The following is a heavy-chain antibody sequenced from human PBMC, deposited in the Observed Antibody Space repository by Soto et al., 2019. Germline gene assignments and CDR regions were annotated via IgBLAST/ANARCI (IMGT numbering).Heavy chain of an antibody. CDR2: VYDRGRG. CDR1: GGSVSNSYCY. J-gene: IGHJ4*02. D-gene: IGHD2-8*01. Sequence: SETLSLTCTVSGGSVSNSYCYWSWIRQSPGKGLEWIGCVYDRGRGYSKSSVKSRVTISVDTSKSQFSLNLNSVPASDTAVYFCVSQRTSVLTLAYFDYWGPGALVTV. V-gene: IGHV4-39*01. CDR3: VSQRTSVLTLAYFDY.